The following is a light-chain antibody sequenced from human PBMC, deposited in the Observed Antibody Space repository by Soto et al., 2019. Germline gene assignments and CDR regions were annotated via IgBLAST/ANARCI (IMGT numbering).Light chain of an antibody. CDR3: QQCSNWPLT. J-gene: IGKJ3*01. CDR1: QSVARS. CDR2: DAS. Sequence: EVVLTQSPATLSLSPGEGATLSCRASQSVARSLAWYQQKPGQAPRLLIYDASNRATNVPARFIGSGSGTEFTLTISSLDPEDFAVYYCQQCSNWPLTFGPGTKVAVK. V-gene: IGKV3-11*01.